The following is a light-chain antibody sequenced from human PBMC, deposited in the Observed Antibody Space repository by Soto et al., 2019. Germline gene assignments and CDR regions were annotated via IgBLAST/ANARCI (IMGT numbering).Light chain of an antibody. Sequence: IQMTQSPSSLSASVGDRVTITCQASQNINNCLNWYQQKPLKAPKLLIFAASTLQSGVPSRFSGSGSGTDFTLTISCLQSEDFAYYYWQQYYSYRTFGQGTKVDIK. J-gene: IGKJ1*01. CDR3: QQYYSYRT. V-gene: IGKV1-16*01. CDR2: AAS. CDR1: QNINNC.